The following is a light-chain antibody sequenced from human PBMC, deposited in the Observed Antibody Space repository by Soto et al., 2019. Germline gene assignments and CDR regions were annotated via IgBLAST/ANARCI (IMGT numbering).Light chain of an antibody. CDR2: GAS. J-gene: IGKJ1*01. CDR1: QSVSSN. Sequence: EIVMTQSPATLSVSPVEIATLSCMASQSVSSNLAWYQQKPGQAPRLLIYGASTRATGIPARFSGSGSGTEFTLTIRSLQSEDFAVYYCQQYNNWPPWTFGQGNKGAIK. CDR3: QQYNNWPPWT. V-gene: IGKV3-15*01.